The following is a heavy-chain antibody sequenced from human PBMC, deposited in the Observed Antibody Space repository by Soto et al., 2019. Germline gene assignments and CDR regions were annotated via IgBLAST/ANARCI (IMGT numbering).Heavy chain of an antibody. J-gene: IGHJ5*02. CDR2: ISAYNGNT. D-gene: IGHD2-2*01. V-gene: IGHV1-18*04. CDR3: ARVRYQLLKSDWFDP. Sequence: QVQLVQSGAEVKKPGASVTVSCKASGYTFTSYGISWVRQAPGQGLEWMGWISAYNGNTHYAQKLQGRVTMTTDTSTSTAYMELRSLRSDDTAVYYCARVRYQLLKSDWFDPWGQGPPVTVSS. CDR1: GYTFTSYG.